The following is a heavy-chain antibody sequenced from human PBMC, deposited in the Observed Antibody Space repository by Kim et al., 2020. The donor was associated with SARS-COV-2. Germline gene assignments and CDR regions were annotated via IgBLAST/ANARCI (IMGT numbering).Heavy chain of an antibody. V-gene: IGHV1-46*01. Sequence: SYAQKFQGRVTMTRDTSTSTVYMELSSLTSEDMAMYYCTREPRNSGYCDYWGQGTLVTVSS. J-gene: IGHJ4*02. D-gene: IGHD5-12*01. CDR3: TREPRNSGYCDY.